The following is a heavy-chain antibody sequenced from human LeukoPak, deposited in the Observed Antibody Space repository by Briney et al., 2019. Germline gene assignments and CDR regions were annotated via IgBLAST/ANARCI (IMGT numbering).Heavy chain of an antibody. J-gene: IGHJ4*02. CDR1: GITFSSYA. D-gene: IGHD6-13*01. CDR2: ISYDGSNK. V-gene: IGHV3-30-3*01. CDR3: ARDIAAEGYFDY. Sequence: GGSLRLSCAASGITFSSYAMYWVRQAPGRGLEWVAVISYDGSNKYYADSVKGRFTISRDNSKNMLYLQMNSLRAEDTAVYYCARDIAAEGYFDYWGQGTLVTVSS.